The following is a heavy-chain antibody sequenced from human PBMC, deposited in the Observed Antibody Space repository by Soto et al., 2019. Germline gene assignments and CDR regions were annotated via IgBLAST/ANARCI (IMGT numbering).Heavy chain of an antibody. CDR1: GFTFKNYW. J-gene: IGHJ4*02. V-gene: IGHV3-7*05. D-gene: IGHD5-12*01. Sequence: DVQLVESGGGLVLPGGSLRLSCAASGFTFKNYWMCWVRQAPGKGLEWVANIKQDGGARYYVESVKGRFTIFRDNAKNSLYLQMNDLRVEDTAVYYCAREGGGYDLSWGQGTLVTVSS. CDR3: AREGGGYDLS. CDR2: IKQDGGAR.